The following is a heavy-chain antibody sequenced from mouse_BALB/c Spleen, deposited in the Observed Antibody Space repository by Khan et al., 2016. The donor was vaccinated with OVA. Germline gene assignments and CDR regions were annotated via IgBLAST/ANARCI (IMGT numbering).Heavy chain of an antibody. D-gene: IGHD1-1*01. CDR2: INTYTGEP. Sequence: QIQLVQSGPELKKPGETVKISCKASGYTFTNYRMNWMKQAPGKGLKWMGWINTYTGEPTYGDDFKGRFAFSLETSASTASLQINNLKNEDMATYFCARESSYWYFVVWGAGTTVTVSS. CDR1: GYTFTNYR. J-gene: IGHJ1*01. CDR3: ARESSYWYFVV. V-gene: IGHV9-1*02.